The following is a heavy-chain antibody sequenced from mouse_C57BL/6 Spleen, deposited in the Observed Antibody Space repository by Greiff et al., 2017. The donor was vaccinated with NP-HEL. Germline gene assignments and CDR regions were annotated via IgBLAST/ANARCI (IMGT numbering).Heavy chain of an antibody. J-gene: IGHJ2*01. Sequence: VQLQQSGAELAKPGASVKLSCKASGYTFTSYWMHWVKQRPGQGLEWIGYINPSSGYTKYNQKFKDKATLTADKSSSTAYMQLSSLTYEDSAVYYCARIYYGTFSYFDYWGQGTTLTVSS. V-gene: IGHV1-7*01. CDR1: GYTFTSYW. D-gene: IGHD2-1*01. CDR2: INPSSGYT. CDR3: ARIYYGTFSYFDY.